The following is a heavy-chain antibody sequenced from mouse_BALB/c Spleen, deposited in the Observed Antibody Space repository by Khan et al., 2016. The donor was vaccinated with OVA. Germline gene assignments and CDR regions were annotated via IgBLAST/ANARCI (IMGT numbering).Heavy chain of an antibody. D-gene: IGHD1-1*01. CDR1: GFNINDTC. V-gene: IGHV14-3*02. CDR3: ARSNSLWPMDY. J-gene: IGHJ4*01. Sequence: EVELVESGAELVKPGASVKLSCTASGFNINDTCLHWVKQRPEQGLEWIGRIDPANGDTKYDPKFQAKATITADTPSNIAYLQLSSLTSEDTDVCYCARSNSLWPMDYWGQGTSVTVSS. CDR2: IDPANGDT.